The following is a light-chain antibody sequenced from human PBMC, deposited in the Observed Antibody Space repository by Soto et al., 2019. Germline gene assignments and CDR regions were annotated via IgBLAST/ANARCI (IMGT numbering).Light chain of an antibody. CDR1: SSDVGAYNY. J-gene: IGLJ2*01. CDR2: EVS. CDR3: SSFTSTTTPVI. Sequence: QLVLTQPASVSGSPGQSITISCTGTSSDVGAYNYVSWYQQHPGKAPKLMIYEVSHRPPGVSNRFSGSKSGNTASLTISGLQAEDEADYYCSSFTSTTTPVIFGGGTKVTVL. V-gene: IGLV2-14*01.